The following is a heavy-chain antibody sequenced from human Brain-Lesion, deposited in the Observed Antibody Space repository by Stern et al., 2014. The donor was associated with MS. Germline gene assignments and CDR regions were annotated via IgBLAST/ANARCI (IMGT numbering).Heavy chain of an antibody. D-gene: IGHD1-26*01. V-gene: IGHV3-74*02. CDR3: ARATGKNSYSY. CDR1: GFTFSTYW. CDR2: INSDGSNT. Sequence: VQLVESGGGLVQPGGSLRLSWAASGFTFSTYWMHWVRQAPGKGLVWVSRINSDGSNTSYADSVKGRFTISRDNAKNTLYLQMNSLRAEDTAVYYCARATGKNSYSYWGQGTLVTVSS. J-gene: IGHJ4*02.